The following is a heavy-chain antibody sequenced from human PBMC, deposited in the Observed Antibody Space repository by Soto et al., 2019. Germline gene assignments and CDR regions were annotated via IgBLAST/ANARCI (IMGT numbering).Heavy chain of an antibody. CDR1: GFTFSSYW. CDR3: ARGLPSSWYKGAFDI. D-gene: IGHD6-13*01. CDR2: INSDGSST. V-gene: IGHV3-74*01. Sequence: PGGSLRLSCAASGFTFSSYWMHWVRQAPGKGLVWVSRINSDGSSTSYADSVKGRFTISRDNAKNTLYLQMNSLRAEDTAVYYCARGLPSSWYKGAFDIWGQGTMVTVSS. J-gene: IGHJ3*02.